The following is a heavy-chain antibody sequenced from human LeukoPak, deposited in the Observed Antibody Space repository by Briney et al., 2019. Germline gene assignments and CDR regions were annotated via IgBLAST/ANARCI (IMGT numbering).Heavy chain of an antibody. CDR3: ASTPDPYDSSGSDY. Sequence: PGGSLRLSCAASGFTFSSYSMNWVRQAPGKGLEWVSSISSSSSYIYYADSVKGRFTISRDNAKNSLYLQMNSLRAEDTAVYYCASTPDPYDSSGSDYWDQGTLVTVSS. D-gene: IGHD3-22*01. V-gene: IGHV3-21*01. CDR2: ISSSSSYI. CDR1: GFTFSSYS. J-gene: IGHJ4*02.